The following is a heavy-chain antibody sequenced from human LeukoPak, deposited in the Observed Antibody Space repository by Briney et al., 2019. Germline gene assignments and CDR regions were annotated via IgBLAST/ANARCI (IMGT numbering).Heavy chain of an antibody. CDR1: GYTFIGYY. CDR3: ARAPPITRGPFDP. Sequence: RASVKVSCKASGYTFIGYYMHWVRQAPGQGLEWMVWINPNSGGTIYAQKFQGRVTMTRDTSISTVYMELSRLRSDDTAVYYCARAPPITRGPFDPWGQGTLVTVSS. J-gene: IGHJ5*02. CDR2: INPNSGGT. V-gene: IGHV1-2*02. D-gene: IGHD3-10*01.